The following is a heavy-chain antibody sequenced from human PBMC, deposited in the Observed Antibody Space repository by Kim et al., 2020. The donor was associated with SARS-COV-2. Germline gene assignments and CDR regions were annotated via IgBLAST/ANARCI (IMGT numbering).Heavy chain of an antibody. J-gene: IGHJ6*03. CDR2: ISAYNGNT. V-gene: IGHV1-18*01. CDR3: ARDLLGHYSSSWVGLYYYYYMDV. D-gene: IGHD6-13*01. Sequence: ASVKVSCKASGYTFTSYGISWVRQAPGQGLEWMGWISAYNGNTNYAQKLQGRVTMTTDTSTSTAYMELRSLRSDDTAVYYCARDLLGHYSSSWVGLYYYYYMDVWGKGTTVTVSS. CDR1: GYTFTSYG.